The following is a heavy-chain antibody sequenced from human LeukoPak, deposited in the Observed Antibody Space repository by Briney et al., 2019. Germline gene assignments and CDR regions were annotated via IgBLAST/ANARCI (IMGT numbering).Heavy chain of an antibody. J-gene: IGHJ6*03. CDR2: ISAYNGNT. CDR3: AKDLLEYQSGNYYYMDV. Sequence: ASVKVSCRTSGYTFTNNGISWVRQAPGQGLEWMGWISAYNGNTNYTQKLQGRVTMTTDTSTSTAYMELRSLRSDDTAVYYCAKDLLEYQSGNYYYMDVWGKGTTVTVSS. V-gene: IGHV1-18*01. D-gene: IGHD2-2*01. CDR1: GYTFTNNG.